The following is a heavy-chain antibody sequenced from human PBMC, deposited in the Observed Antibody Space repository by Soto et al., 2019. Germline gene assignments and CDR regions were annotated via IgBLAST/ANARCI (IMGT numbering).Heavy chain of an antibody. CDR2: IHPGDSTT. CDR1: GYNFATYW. CDR3: ARHYLSSSAGAAFDI. D-gene: IGHD6-6*01. J-gene: IGHJ3*02. Sequence: PGESLKISCEGSGYNFATYWIGWVRQMPGKGLDWMGIIHPGDSTTKYSPSFQGQVIISADKSISTAYLQWSSLKASDTAMYYCARHYLSSSAGAAFDIWGQGTMVTGSS. V-gene: IGHV5-51*01.